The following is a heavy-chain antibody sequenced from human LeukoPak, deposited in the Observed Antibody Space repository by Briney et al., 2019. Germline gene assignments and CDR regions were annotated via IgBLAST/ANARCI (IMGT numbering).Heavy chain of an antibody. J-gene: IGHJ2*01. D-gene: IGHD3-22*01. CDR3: ARERTMRYFDL. V-gene: IGHV4-34*01. CDR2: INHSGSS. CDR1: GGSFSGYY. Sequence: SETLSLTCAVYGGSFSGYYWSWIGQPPGKGLEWIGEINHSGSSNYNPSLKSRVTISVDTSKNQFSLKVSSVTAADTAVYYCARERTMRYFDLWGRGTLVTVSS.